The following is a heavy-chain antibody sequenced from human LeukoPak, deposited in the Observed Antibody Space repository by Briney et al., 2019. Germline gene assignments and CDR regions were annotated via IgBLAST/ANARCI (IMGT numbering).Heavy chain of an antibody. Sequence: SVKVSCKASGGTFITYAITWVRQAPGQGLEWMGGIIPIFGTANYAQKFQDRVTITTDASTRTVYMELTSLRSEDTAVYYCARTPQHSYYYYNMDVWGKGTTVTVAS. V-gene: IGHV1-69*05. CDR3: ARTPQHSYYYYNMDV. D-gene: IGHD5-18*01. CDR1: GGTFITYA. CDR2: IIPIFGTA. J-gene: IGHJ6*03.